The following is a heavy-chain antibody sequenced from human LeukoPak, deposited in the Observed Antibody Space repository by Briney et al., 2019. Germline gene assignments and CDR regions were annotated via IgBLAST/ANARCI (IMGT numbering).Heavy chain of an antibody. Sequence: SETLSLTCTVSGGPISSGGYYWSWIRQHPGKGLEWIGYIYYSGSTYYNPSLKSRVTISVDTSKNQFSLKLSSVTAADTAVYYCARYCSGGSCYSGFDYWGQGTLVTVSS. V-gene: IGHV4-31*03. CDR1: GGPISSGGYY. D-gene: IGHD2-15*01. CDR3: ARYCSGGSCYSGFDY. CDR2: IYYSGST. J-gene: IGHJ4*02.